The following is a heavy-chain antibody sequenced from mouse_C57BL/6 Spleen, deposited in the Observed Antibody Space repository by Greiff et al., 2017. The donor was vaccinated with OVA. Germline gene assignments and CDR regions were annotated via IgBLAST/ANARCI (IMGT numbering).Heavy chain of an antibody. CDR2: INPGSGGT. CDR1: GYAFTNYL. CDR3: ARSPRSFITTEGVY. V-gene: IGHV1-54*01. Sequence: VMLVESGAELVRPGTSVKVSCKASGYAFTNYLIEWVKQRPGQGLEWIGVINPGSGGTNYNEKFKGKATLTADKSSSTAYMQLSSLTSEDSAVYFCARSPRSFITTEGVYWGQGTSVTVSS. D-gene: IGHD1-1*01. J-gene: IGHJ4*01.